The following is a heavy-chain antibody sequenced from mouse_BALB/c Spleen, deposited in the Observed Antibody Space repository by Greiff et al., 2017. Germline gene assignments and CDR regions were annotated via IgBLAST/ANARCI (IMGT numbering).Heavy chain of an antibody. D-gene: IGHD2-1*01. Sequence: QVQLQQSGAELVRPGTSVKVSCKASGYAFTNYLIGWVKQRPGQGLEWIGVINPGSGGSTSNEKFTVKATLTADKSSSPAYMQLSSLTSDGSAVYFSARDRLYGKDDAMDDGGQGTSVTVSS. CDR1: GYAFTNYL. J-gene: IGHJ4*01. CDR2: INPGSGGS. CDR3: ARDRLYGKDDAMDD. V-gene: IGHV1-54*01.